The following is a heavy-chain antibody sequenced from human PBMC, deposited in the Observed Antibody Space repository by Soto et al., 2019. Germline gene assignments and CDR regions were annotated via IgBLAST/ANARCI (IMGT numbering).Heavy chain of an antibody. J-gene: IGHJ6*02. Sequence: GDSLEISCKGSGYSFTSYWISWSRQMPGKGLGWMGRIDPSASYTNYSPSFQCHVTISADKSISTAYLQWSSLKASDTAMYYCASTPYYEFRSGYYGMEVWGQGTTVTVSS. CDR2: IDPSASYT. D-gene: IGHD3-3*01. CDR3: ASTPYYEFRSGYYGMEV. CDR1: GYSFTSYW. V-gene: IGHV5-10-1*01.